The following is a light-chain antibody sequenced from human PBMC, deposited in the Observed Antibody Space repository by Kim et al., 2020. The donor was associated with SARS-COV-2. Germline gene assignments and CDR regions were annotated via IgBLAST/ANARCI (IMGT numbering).Light chain of an antibody. CDR2: EGS. V-gene: IGLV2-23*01. Sequence: GQSITASCTATSGDGGSYNVSSCYQQHRGKAPNLMIYEGSKRPSGVTHRSSGSKSGNTASLTTSGLQDEDEDDYYCCSYAGSSDYVFGTGTKVTVL. CDR3: CSYAGSSDYV. CDR1: SGDGGSYNV. J-gene: IGLJ1*01.